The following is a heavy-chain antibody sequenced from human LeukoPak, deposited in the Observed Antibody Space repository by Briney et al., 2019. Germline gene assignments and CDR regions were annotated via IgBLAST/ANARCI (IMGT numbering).Heavy chain of an antibody. D-gene: IGHD3-9*01. CDR2: ITGSGGST. Sequence: GGSLRLSCAASGFTFSNYGLSWVRQAPGKGLEWVSGITGSGGSTYYADSVKGRFTISRDNSKNTLYLHMNSLRAEDTAVYYCARRTILTAPLDYWGQGTLVTVSS. J-gene: IGHJ4*02. CDR1: GFTFSNYG. CDR3: ARRTILTAPLDY. V-gene: IGHV3-23*01.